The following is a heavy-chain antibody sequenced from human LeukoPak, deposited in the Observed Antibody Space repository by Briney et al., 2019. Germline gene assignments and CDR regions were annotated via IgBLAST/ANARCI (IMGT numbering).Heavy chain of an antibody. Sequence: GGSLRLSCAASGFTFSNYWMTWVRQAPGKGLEWVANIKQDGSEKYYVDSVKGRITISRDNAKNSLYLQMNSLRAEDTAVYYCARSETTYYYDSSVYFYYYYGMDVWGQGTTVTVSS. CDR2: IKQDGSEK. V-gene: IGHV3-7*01. J-gene: IGHJ6*02. CDR3: ARSETTYYYDSSVYFYYYYGMDV. D-gene: IGHD3-22*01. CDR1: GFTFSNYW.